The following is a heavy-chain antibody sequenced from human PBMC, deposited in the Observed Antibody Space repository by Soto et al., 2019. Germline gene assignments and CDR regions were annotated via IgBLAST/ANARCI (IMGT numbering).Heavy chain of an antibody. D-gene: IGHD1-1*01. CDR2: ISGSGGST. CDR1: GFTFSSDT. V-gene: IGHV3-23*01. Sequence: GGSLILSCAASGFTFSSDTISWVRQAPGKGLEWVSAISGSGGSTYYADSVKGRFTIARDNSKNTRYLQMNRLRPEDTAVYYCAKDLAPGYWGQGTLVTVS. CDR3: AKDLAPGY. J-gene: IGHJ4*02.